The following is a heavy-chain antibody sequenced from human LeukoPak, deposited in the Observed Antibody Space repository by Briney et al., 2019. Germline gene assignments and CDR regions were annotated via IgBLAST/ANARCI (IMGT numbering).Heavy chain of an antibody. CDR3: ARSTPAVVVPAAMAGDY. CDR1: GYTFTSYG. Sequence: GASVKVSCKASGYTFTSYGISWVRQAPGQGLEWMGWISAYNGNTNYAQKLQGRVTMTTDTSTSTAYMELRSLRSDDTAVYYCARSTPAVVVPAAMAGDYWGQGTLVTVSS. CDR2: ISAYNGNT. V-gene: IGHV1-18*01. J-gene: IGHJ4*02. D-gene: IGHD2-2*01.